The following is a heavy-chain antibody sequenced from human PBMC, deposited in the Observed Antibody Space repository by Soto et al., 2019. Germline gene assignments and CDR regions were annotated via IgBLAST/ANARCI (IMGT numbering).Heavy chain of an antibody. CDR3: ARDADYGGSRGGMDV. CDR2: IYYSGST. Sequence: QVRLEESGPGLVKPSETLSLICSVSGGSVKNANYFWNWIRHHPENGLEWLGYIYYSGSTRYNPSFKNRATLSIDTSKNQFSLRLNSVTVADTAVYFCARDADYGGSRGGMDVWGRGTTVTVSS. J-gene: IGHJ6*04. CDR1: GGSVKNANYF. V-gene: IGHV4-31*03. D-gene: IGHD4-17*01.